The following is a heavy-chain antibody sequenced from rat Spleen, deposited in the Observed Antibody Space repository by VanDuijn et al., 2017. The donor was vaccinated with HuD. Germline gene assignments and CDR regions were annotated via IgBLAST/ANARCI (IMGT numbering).Heavy chain of an antibody. V-gene: IGHV5-29*01. CDR1: GFTFSDYY. D-gene: IGHD4-1*01. CDR2: ISYDGSST. Sequence: EVQLVESDGGLVQPGRSLKLSCAASGFTFSDYYMAWVRQAPTKGLEWVATISYDGSSTYYRDSVKGRFTISRDNAKSTLYLQMDSLRSEDTATYYCARHGQHGDWFAYWGQGTLVTVSS. J-gene: IGHJ3*01. CDR3: ARHGQHGDWFAY.